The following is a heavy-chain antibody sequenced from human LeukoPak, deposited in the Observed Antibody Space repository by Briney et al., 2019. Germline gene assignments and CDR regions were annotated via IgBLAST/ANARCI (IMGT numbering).Heavy chain of an antibody. Sequence: ASVKVSCQASGYTFTPYEIHWVRQAPGQGLEWMGWMNPNSGNTAYVQKFQGRVTMTRTTSINTAYMELSGLRAADTAVYYCVRGASRSFDYWGQGTLVTVSS. CDR2: MNPNSGNT. CDR3: VRGASRSFDY. J-gene: IGHJ4*02. V-gene: IGHV1-8*02. CDR1: GYTFTPYE.